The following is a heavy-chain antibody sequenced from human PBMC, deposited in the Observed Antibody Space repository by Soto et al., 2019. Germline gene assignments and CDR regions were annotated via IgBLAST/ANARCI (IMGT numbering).Heavy chain of an antibody. CDR2: IYYSGTT. D-gene: IGHD4-17*01. V-gene: IGHV4-31*03. CDR3: ATFTYGDYVEY. Sequence: SETLSLTCTVSGGSISGGAYYWSWIRQHPGKGLEWIGYIYYSGTTYYNTSLKSRVTISVDTSKNQFSLKLSSVTAADTAVYYCATFTYGDYVEYWGQGALVTV. CDR1: GGSISGGAYY. J-gene: IGHJ4*02.